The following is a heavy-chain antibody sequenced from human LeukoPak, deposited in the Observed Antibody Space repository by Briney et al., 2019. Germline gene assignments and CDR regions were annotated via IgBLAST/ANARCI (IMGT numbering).Heavy chain of an antibody. CDR3: ARLTGYYYDSSGYYYVGYYGMDV. D-gene: IGHD3-22*01. V-gene: IGHV4-34*01. Sequence: GSLRLSCTTSGFTFSDYTMAWVRQPPGKGLEWIGEINHSGSTNYNPSLKSRVTISVDTSKNQFSLKLSSVTAADTAVYYCARLTGYYYDSSGYYYVGYYGMDVWGQGTTVTVSS. CDR2: INHSGST. J-gene: IGHJ6*02. CDR1: GFTFSDYT.